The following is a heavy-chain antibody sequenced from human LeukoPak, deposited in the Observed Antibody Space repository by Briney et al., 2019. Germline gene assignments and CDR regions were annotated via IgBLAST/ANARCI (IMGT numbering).Heavy chain of an antibody. CDR2: IYTSGST. D-gene: IGHD1-26*01. CDR1: GGSISSGSYY. Sequence: SETLSLTCIVSGGSISSGSYYWSWIRQPAGKGLEWIGRIYTSGSTNYNPSLKSRVTISVDTSKNQFSLKLSSVTAADTAVYYCARAVGGSTPVSEFDYWGQGTLVTVSS. CDR3: ARAVGGSTPVSEFDY. V-gene: IGHV4-61*02. J-gene: IGHJ4*02.